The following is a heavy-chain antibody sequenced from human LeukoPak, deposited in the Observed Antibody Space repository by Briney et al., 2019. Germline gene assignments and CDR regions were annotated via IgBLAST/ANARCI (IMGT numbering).Heavy chain of an antibody. V-gene: IGHV3-21*01. CDR2: ISSSSSYI. Sequence: GGSLRLSCAASGFTFSSYSMNWVRQAPGKGLEWVSSISSSSSYIYYADSVKGRFTISRDNAKNSLYLQMNSLRAEDTAVYYCARSKYSDSWSGTTRYYFDYWGQGTLVTVSS. CDR3: ARSKYSDSWSGTTRYYFDY. CDR1: GFTFSSYS. D-gene: IGHD3-3*01. J-gene: IGHJ4*02.